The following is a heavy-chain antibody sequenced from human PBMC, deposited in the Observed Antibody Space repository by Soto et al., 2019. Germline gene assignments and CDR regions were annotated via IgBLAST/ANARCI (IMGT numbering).Heavy chain of an antibody. CDR3: ARVKVGDLFRFNWFFDL. D-gene: IGHD3-3*01. V-gene: IGHV4-30-2*01. J-gene: IGHJ2*01. Sequence: SETLSLTCTVSGGSISSGNFFWTWIRQPPGKGLEWIAYIFHTGSTFYNSSLKPRVSISVDRSKNQFSLKLKSVTETDTAVYYCARVKVGDLFRFNWFFDLWGRGTLVTVSS. CDR2: IFHTGST. CDR1: GGSISSGNFF.